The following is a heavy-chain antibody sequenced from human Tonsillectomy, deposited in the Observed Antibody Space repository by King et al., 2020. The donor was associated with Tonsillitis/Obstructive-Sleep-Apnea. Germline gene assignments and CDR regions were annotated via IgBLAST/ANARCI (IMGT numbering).Heavy chain of an antibody. D-gene: IGHD3-3*01. CDR3: ARDASGYLDSLSALEWFDR. J-gene: IGHJ5*02. CDR2: VYYSGST. Sequence: LQLQESGPGLVKPSETLSLTCSVSGGSIKPGTYYWGWIRQPPGKGLEWIGSVYYSGSTYYNPSLKRRVTISVETSKNQFSLNLRSVTAADTGVYYCARDASGYLDSLSALEWFDRWGQGTLVTVSS. V-gene: IGHV4-39*07. CDR1: GGSIKPGTYY.